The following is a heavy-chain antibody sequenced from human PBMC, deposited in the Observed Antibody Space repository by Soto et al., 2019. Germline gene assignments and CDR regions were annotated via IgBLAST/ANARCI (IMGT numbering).Heavy chain of an antibody. V-gene: IGHV1-2*02. Sequence: QVQLVQSGAEVKKPGASVKVSCKASGYTFTGYYMHWVHQAPGQGLDWMGWINPNSGGTNYAQKFQGGVTLTRDTSSSTAYMELSRLTSDDRAVYSCARDAGIAAPYCYFDLWGRCTLVTVSS. CDR1: GYTFTGYY. CDR3: ARDAGIAAPYCYFDL. CDR2: INPNSGGT. D-gene: IGHD6-25*01. J-gene: IGHJ2*01.